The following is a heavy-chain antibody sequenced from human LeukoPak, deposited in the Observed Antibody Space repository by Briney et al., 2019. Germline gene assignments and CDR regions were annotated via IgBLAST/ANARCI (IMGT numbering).Heavy chain of an antibody. D-gene: IGHD5-18*01. V-gene: IGHV3-74*01. CDR3: ARFGDSYGYNWFDP. CDR2: INSDGRST. J-gene: IGHJ5*02. CDR1: GFTFSPYA. Sequence: PGGSLRLSCAASGFTFSPYALSWVRQAPGKGLVWVSGINSDGRSTSYADSVKGRFTNSRDNAKNTLYLQMNSLRAEDTAVYYCARFGDSYGYNWFDPWGQGTLVTVSS.